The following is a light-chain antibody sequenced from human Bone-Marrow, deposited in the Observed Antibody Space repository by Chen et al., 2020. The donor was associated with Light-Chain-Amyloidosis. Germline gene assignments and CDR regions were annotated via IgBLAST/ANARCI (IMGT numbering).Light chain of an antibody. J-gene: IGLJ3*02. V-gene: IGLV6-57*01. Sequence: FMLPPPHSLSEAPRKTVIIPCTRSSGSIATNYVQWYQQRPGSPPTTVIYEDAQRPSGVPDRFSGSSDRSSNSASLTSSGLKNEDEADYYCQYYKGSSQGVFGGGTKLTVL. CDR1: SGSIATNY. CDR2: EDA. CDR3: QYYKGSSQGV.